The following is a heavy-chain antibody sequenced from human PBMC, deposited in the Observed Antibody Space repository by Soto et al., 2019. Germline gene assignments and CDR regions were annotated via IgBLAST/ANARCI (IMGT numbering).Heavy chain of an antibody. J-gene: IGHJ4*02. CDR1: GYSFTSYW. CDR2: IDPSDSYT. D-gene: IGHD5-18*01. V-gene: IGHV5-10-1*01. CDR3: ARQKHNVDTVDFHX. Sequence: GEALKSSCKGSGYSFTSYWISWVRQMPGKGLEWMGRIDPSDSYTKYRPSLQGHVTISADKSISTAYLQWSRMKASEPAMYYCARQKHNVDTVDFHXWGQATLVTVSX.